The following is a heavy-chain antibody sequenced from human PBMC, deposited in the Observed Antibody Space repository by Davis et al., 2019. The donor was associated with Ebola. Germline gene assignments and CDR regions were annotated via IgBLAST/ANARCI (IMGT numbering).Heavy chain of an antibody. J-gene: IGHJ4*02. V-gene: IGHV1-69*04. CDR3: ARDRVVVIDY. CDR1: GGTFSSYA. Sequence: SVKVSCKASGGTFSSYAISWVRQAPGQGLEWMGRIVPSLGIANYAQKLQGRVTMTTDTSTSTAYMELRSLRSDDTAVYYCARDRVVVIDYWGQGTLVTVSS. CDR2: IVPSLGIA. D-gene: IGHD3-22*01.